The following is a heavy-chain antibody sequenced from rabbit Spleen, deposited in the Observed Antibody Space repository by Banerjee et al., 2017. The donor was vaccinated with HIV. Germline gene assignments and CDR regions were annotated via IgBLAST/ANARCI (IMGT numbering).Heavy chain of an antibody. Sequence: QEQLVESGGGLVQPEGSLTLTCKASGFSFSDRDVMCWVRQAPGKGLEWIACINAATGKPVYATWAKGRFTISRTSSTTVTLRMTSLTAADRAAYFCARGSATMTMVITGYYFNLWGPGTLVTVS. CDR3: ARGSATMTMVITGYYFNL. V-gene: IGHV1S45*01. CDR2: INAATGKP. J-gene: IGHJ4*01. D-gene: IGHD2-1*01. CDR1: GFSFSDRDV.